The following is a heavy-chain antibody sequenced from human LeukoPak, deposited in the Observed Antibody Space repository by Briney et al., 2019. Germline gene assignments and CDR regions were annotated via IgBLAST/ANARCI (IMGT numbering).Heavy chain of an antibody. V-gene: IGHV3-7*03. J-gene: IGHJ4*02. CDR1: GFTFSSFW. D-gene: IGHD6-19*01. Sequence: PGVSLRLSCAASGFTFSSFWMNWVRHTPGKGLEWVASIEGDGSEKNYMDSVKGRFTISRDNAKKSLHLQMNSLRAEDTGVYYCAGGSGWLIDYWGQGTLVTVSS. CDR2: IEGDGSEK. CDR3: AGGSGWLIDY.